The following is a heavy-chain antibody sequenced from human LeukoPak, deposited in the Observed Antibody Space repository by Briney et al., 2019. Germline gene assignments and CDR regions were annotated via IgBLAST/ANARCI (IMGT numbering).Heavy chain of an antibody. CDR1: GGSISSGSYY. CDR2: MYINGET. Sequence: PSETLSLTCTVSGGSISSGSYYWSWVRQPAGKGLEWIGRMYINGETNYNPSLRSRVTMSLDKSRNHFSLTLNSVTAADTAVYYCASGIQGAGNNYWGQGTLVTVSS. V-gene: IGHV4-61*02. D-gene: IGHD6-19*01. CDR3: ASGIQGAGNNY. J-gene: IGHJ4*02.